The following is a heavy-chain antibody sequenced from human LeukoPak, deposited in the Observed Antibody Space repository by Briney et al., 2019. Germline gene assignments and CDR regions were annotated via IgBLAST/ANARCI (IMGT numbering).Heavy chain of an antibody. CDR1: GGTFSSYA. Sequence: ASVKVSCKASGGTFSSYAISWVRQAPGQGLEWMGGIIPIFGTANYAQKFQGRVTITADESTSTAYMELSSLRSEDTAVYYCARDPLPPYCSSTSCYPNWYFDLWGRGTLVTVSS. CDR2: IIPIFGTA. D-gene: IGHD2-2*01. V-gene: IGHV1-69*13. CDR3: ARDPLPPYCSSTSCYPNWYFDL. J-gene: IGHJ2*01.